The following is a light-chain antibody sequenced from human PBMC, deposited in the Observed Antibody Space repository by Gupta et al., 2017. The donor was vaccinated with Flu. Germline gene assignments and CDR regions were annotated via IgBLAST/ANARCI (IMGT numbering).Light chain of an antibody. Sequence: DIQMTQSPSSLSASVGDRVTITCQASQDISNYLNWYQQKPGKAPKLLIYDASNLETGVPSRFSGSGSGTDLTFTISSLQPEDIATYYCQQYDNLPPYNFGQGTKLEIK. CDR2: DAS. CDR1: QDISNY. CDR3: QQYDNLPPYN. J-gene: IGKJ2*01. V-gene: IGKV1-33*01.